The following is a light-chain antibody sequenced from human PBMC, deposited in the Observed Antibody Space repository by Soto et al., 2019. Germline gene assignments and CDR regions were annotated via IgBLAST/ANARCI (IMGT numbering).Light chain of an antibody. CDR2: LDSDGSH. J-gene: IGLJ3*02. CDR1: SGHSTYA. CDR3: QTWATVPDWV. Sequence: QLVLTQSPSASASLGASVKLTCTLSSGHSTYAIAWHQQQPEKGPRYLMKLDSDGSHSKGDGIPDRFSGSSSGAERYLTISSLQSEDEADYYCQTWATVPDWVFGGGTK. V-gene: IGLV4-69*01.